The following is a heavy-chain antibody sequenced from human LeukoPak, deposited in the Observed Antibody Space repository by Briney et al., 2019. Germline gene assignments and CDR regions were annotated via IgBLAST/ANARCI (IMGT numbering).Heavy chain of an antibody. CDR2: IYSDNT. Sequence: PGGSLRLSCTVSGFTFSTNSMSWVRQAPGKGLEWVSLIYSDNTHYSYSVTGRCTISIDNSKNTLYLQMHSLRAGDTAAYYCASRAGAYSHPYDYWGRGTLVPVTS. V-gene: IGHV3-53*01. D-gene: IGHD4/OR15-4a*01. CDR1: GFTFSTNS. CDR3: ASRAGAYSHPYDY. J-gene: IGHJ4*02.